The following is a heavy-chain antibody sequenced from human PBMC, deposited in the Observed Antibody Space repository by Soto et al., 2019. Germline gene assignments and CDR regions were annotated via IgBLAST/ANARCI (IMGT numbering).Heavy chain of an antibody. J-gene: IGHJ4*02. V-gene: IGHV5-51*01. Sequence: PXESLTISLKASGYSFTSHWIGLVRQMPGKGLEWMAIFYPGDSDTKYSPSFQGHVSISADKSIATVYLQWGSLRASDTAIYYCATSTGRGFNYWGQGTLVTVSS. CDR3: ATSTGRGFNY. D-gene: IGHD1-26*01. CDR1: GYSFTSHW. CDR2: FYPGDSDT.